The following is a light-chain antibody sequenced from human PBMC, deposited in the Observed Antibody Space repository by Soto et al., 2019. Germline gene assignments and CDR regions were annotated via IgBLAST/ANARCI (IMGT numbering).Light chain of an antibody. CDR3: HQYNDGPGGT. CDR2: EAS. V-gene: IGKV3-15*01. Sequence: EIVMTQSPATLSVSPGERATLSCRASRSVSTNLAWYQHKLGQAPRLLIYEASTRAADIPVRFSGSGSGRQFTLTISSLQSEDFAVYYCHQYNDGPGGTFGQGTKVDIK. J-gene: IGKJ1*01. CDR1: RSVSTN.